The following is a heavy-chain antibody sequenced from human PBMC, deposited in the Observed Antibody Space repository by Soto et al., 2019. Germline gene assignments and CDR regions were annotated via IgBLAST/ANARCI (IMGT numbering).Heavy chain of an antibody. CDR1: GFTFSSYD. J-gene: IGHJ3*02. V-gene: IGHV3-13*01. CDR3: ARAPLPRGAFDI. CDR2: IGTAGDT. Sequence: GGSLRLSCAASGFTFSSYDMHWVRQATGKGLEWVSAIGTAGDTYYPGSVKGRFTISRENAKNSLYLQMNSLRAGDTAVYYCARAPLPRGAFDIWGKGTMVTAS.